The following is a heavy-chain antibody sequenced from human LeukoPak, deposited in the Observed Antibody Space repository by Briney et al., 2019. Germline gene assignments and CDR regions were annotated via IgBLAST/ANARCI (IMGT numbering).Heavy chain of an antibody. Sequence: GGSLRLSCAASGFIFSSYSMNWVRQAPGKGLEWVSYISSSSSTIYYADSVKGRFTISRDNAENSLYLQMNSLGAEDTAVYYCARDDHYNYYYMDVWGKGTTVTASS. CDR2: ISSSSSTI. V-gene: IGHV3-48*01. CDR3: ARDDHYNYYYMDV. J-gene: IGHJ6*03. CDR1: GFIFSSYS.